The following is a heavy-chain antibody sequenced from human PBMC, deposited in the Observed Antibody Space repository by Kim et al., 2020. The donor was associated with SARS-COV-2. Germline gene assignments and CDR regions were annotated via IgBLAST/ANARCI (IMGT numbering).Heavy chain of an antibody. CDR3: ASPTGYSYGSGSFDY. CDR1: GYSISSGYY. Sequence: SETLSLTCTVSGYSISSGYYWGWIRQPPGKGLEWIGSIYHSGSTYYNPSLKSRVTISVDTSKNQFSLKLSSVTAADTAVYYCASPTGYSYGSGSFDYWG. CDR2: IYHSGST. D-gene: IGHD3-10*01. J-gene: IGHJ4*01. V-gene: IGHV4-38-2*02.